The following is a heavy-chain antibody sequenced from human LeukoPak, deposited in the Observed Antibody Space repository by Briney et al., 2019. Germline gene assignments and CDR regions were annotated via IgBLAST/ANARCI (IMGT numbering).Heavy chain of an antibody. Sequence: ASVKVSCKASGYTFTGYYMHWVRQAPGQGLEWMGWINPNSGGTNYAQKLQGRVTMTTDTSTSTAYMELRSLRSDDTAVYYCARFAPLQLWPHSYYHYYMDVWGKGTTVTVSS. CDR2: INPNSGGT. CDR1: GYTFTGYY. CDR3: ARFAPLQLWPHSYYHYYMDV. V-gene: IGHV1-2*02. D-gene: IGHD5-18*01. J-gene: IGHJ6*03.